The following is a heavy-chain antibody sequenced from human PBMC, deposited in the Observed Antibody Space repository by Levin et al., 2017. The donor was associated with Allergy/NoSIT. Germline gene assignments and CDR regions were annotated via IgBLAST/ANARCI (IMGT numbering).Heavy chain of an antibody. CDR2: IYYSGST. J-gene: IGHJ4*02. V-gene: IGHV4-59*01. CDR3: TKDFSVVQNMDKKGHFDY. D-gene: IGHD2-15*01. CDR1: GGSISPYY. Sequence: SETLSLTCTVSGGSISPYYWSWIRQPPGKGLEWIGYIYYSGSTYYSPSLKSRVTISVDTSKNQFSLKLSSVTAADTAVYYCTKDFSVVQNMDKKGHFDYWGQGTLVTVSS.